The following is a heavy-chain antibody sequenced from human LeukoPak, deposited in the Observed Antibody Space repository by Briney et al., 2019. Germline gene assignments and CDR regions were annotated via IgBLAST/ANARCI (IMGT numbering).Heavy chain of an antibody. V-gene: IGHV1-69*06. J-gene: IGHJ5*02. CDR2: IIPIFGTS. Sequence: ASVKVSCKASGGTFSRNAITWVRQGPGQGLEWMGRIIPIFGTSKNAQKFQGRVTISADKSTSTAYMELSSLRSEDTAVYYCAAGWGAAVGGFDPWGQGTLVTVSS. D-gene: IGHD6-13*01. CDR1: GGTFSRNA. CDR3: AAGWGAAVGGFDP.